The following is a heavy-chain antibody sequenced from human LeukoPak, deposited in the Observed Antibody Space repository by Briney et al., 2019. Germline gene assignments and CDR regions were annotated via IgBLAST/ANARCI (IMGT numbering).Heavy chain of an antibody. CDR3: ARESGGAGTGKRGYFDY. CDR1: GFTFSSYW. J-gene: IGHJ4*02. Sequence: GGSLRLSCAASGFTFSSYWMSWVRQAPGKGLEWVANIKQDGSEKYYVDSVKGRFTISRDNAKNSLYLQMNSLRAEDTAVYYCARESGGAGTGKRGYFDYWGQGTLVTVSS. D-gene: IGHD6-13*01. CDR2: IKQDGSEK. V-gene: IGHV3-7*01.